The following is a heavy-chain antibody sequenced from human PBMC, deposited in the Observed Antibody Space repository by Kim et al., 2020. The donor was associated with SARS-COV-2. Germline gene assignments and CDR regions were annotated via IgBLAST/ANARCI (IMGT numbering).Heavy chain of an antibody. D-gene: IGHD2-15*01. CDR2: VSDDGTDK. J-gene: IGHJ4*02. V-gene: IGHV3-30*04. CDR1: GFSFSGYR. Sequence: GGSLRLSCATSGFSFSGYRIHWVRQAPGKGLEWVAVVSDDGTDKYYADSAKGRFTISRDSSKSTVFLQMNSLRVDDTAVYYCAREGGSYSPGVYWGQGTLVTVSS. CDR3: AREGGSYSPGVY.